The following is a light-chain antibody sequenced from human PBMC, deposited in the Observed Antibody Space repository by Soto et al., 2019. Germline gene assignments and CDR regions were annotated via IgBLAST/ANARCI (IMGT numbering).Light chain of an antibody. Sequence: QSVLTQPPSVSGAPGQRVTISCTGSSSNIGAGYDVHWYQQLPGTAPKLLIYRNTNRPSGVPDRFSGSKSGTSASLAITGLQAADEADYYCQSYDSSLSGVVFGGGTKVTVL. CDR2: RNT. CDR3: QSYDSSLSGVV. J-gene: IGLJ2*01. CDR1: SSNIGAGYD. V-gene: IGLV1-40*01.